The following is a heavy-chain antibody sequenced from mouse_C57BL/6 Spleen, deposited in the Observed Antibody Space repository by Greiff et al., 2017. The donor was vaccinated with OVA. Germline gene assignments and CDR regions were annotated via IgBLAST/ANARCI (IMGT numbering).Heavy chain of an antibody. CDR3: VRGGNYGYFDV. J-gene: IGHJ1*03. D-gene: IGHD2-1*01. Sequence: DVQLVESGGGLVQPKGSLKLSCAASGFSFNTYAMNWVRQAPGKGLEWVARIRSKSNNYATYYADSVKDRFTISRDDSESMLYLKMNNLKTEDTAMDYCVRGGNYGYFDVWGTGTTVTVSS. CDR2: IRSKSNNYAT. CDR1: GFSFNTYA. V-gene: IGHV10-1*01.